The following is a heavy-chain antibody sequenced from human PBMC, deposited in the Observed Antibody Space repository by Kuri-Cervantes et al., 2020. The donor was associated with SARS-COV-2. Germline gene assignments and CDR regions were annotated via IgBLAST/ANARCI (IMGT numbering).Heavy chain of an antibody. D-gene: IGHD6-19*01. J-gene: IGHJ4*02. CDR2: FGGSAGST. V-gene: IGHV3-23*01. Sequence: LSLTCAASGFILSTFVVSWVRQAPGRGLEWVSDFGGSAGSTHYADSVKGRFTISRDNSKNTLYLQMNSLRAEDTAVYYCARDPGYSSGWYYFDYWGQGTLVTVSS. CDR3: ARDPGYSSGWYYFDY. CDR1: GFILSTFV.